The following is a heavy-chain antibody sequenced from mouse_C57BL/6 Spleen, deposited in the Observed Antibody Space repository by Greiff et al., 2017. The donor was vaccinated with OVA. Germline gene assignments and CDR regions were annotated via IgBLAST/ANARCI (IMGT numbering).Heavy chain of an antibody. CDR2: IDPETGGT. D-gene: IGHD1-1*01. Sequence: QVQLQQSGAELVRPGASVTLSCKASGYTFTDYEKHWVKQTPVHGLEWIGAIDPETGGTAYNQKFKGKAILTADKSSSTAYMELRSLTSEDSAVYYCTRWHYGSSLSWYFDVWGTGTTVTVSS. CDR3: TRWHYGSSLSWYFDV. J-gene: IGHJ1*03. V-gene: IGHV1-15*01. CDR1: GYTFTDYE.